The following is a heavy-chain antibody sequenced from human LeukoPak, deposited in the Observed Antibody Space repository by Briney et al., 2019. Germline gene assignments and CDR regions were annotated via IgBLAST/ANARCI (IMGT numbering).Heavy chain of an antibody. CDR3: ARDGFSSGWYPDY. Sequence: ASVKVSCKASGGTFSSYAISWVRQAPGQRLEWMGWISAGNGNTKYSQEFQGRVTITWDTSASTAYMELSSLTSEDMAVYYCARDGFSSGWYPDYWGQGTLVTVSS. CDR2: ISAGNGNT. V-gene: IGHV1-3*03. D-gene: IGHD6-19*01. CDR1: GGTFSSYA. J-gene: IGHJ4*02.